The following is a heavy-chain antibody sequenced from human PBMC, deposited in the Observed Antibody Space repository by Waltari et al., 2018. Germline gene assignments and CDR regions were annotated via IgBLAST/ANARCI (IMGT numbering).Heavy chain of an antibody. J-gene: IGHJ3*01. D-gene: IGHD6-13*01. Sequence: QVQVMQSGAEMKQPGSSVKVSCTVSGDTFNRFAVSWVRQAPGQGLEWMGRIVPGLQMTKYAKRFRGRITLPASTSATTAFMDLSGLRSEDTAVYYCALSPQQLLAFDFWGQGTMVTVSS. CDR1: GDTFNRFA. CDR2: IVPGLQMT. V-gene: IGHV1-69*04. CDR3: ALSPQQLLAFDF.